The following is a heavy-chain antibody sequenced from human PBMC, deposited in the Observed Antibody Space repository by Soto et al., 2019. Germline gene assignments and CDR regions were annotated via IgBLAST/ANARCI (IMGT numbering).Heavy chain of an antibody. D-gene: IGHD5-12*01. V-gene: IGHV1-69*13. CDR2: IIPIFGTA. Sequence: ASVKVSCKASGGTFSSYAISWVRQAPGQGLEWMGGIIPIFGTANYAQKFQGRVTITADESTSTAYMELSSLRSEDTAVYYCARDPPIVATMQVNYYGTDVWGQGTTVTVSS. CDR3: ARDPPIVATMQVNYYGTDV. J-gene: IGHJ6*02. CDR1: GGTFSSYA.